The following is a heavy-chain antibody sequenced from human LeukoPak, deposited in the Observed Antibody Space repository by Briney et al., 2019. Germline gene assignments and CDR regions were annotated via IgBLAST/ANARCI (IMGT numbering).Heavy chain of an antibody. CDR1: GFTFSAYW. Sequence: GGSLRLSCAASGFTFSAYWMTWVRQAPGKGLEWVANINQDGSVQYYVDSVKGRFTISRDNAKPSLFLQMNSLRAEDTAVYYCARDLSCSSTSCPLDYWGQGTLVTVSS. CDR2: INQDGSVQ. CDR3: ARDLSCSSTSCPLDY. D-gene: IGHD2-2*01. V-gene: IGHV3-7*01. J-gene: IGHJ4*02.